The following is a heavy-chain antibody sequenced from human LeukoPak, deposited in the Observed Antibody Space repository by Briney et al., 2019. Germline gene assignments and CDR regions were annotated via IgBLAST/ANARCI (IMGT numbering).Heavy chain of an antibody. Sequence: ASVKASCKASGYTFTSYGISWVRQAPGQGLEWMGWISAYNGNTNYAQKLQGRVTMTTDTSTSTAYMELRSLRSDDTAVYYCAKTYYYDSSGYYEDYWGQGTLVTVSS. CDR2: ISAYNGNT. D-gene: IGHD3-22*01. CDR3: AKTYYYDSSGYYEDY. J-gene: IGHJ4*02. CDR1: GYTFTSYG. V-gene: IGHV1-18*01.